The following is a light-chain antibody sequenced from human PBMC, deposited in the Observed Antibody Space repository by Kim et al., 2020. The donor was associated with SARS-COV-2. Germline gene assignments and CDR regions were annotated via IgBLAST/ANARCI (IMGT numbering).Light chain of an antibody. V-gene: IGKV3-20*01. J-gene: IGKJ2*01. CDR2: EAS. CDR1: QSVSSNY. Sequence: EIVLTQSPGTLSLSPGERATLFCRASQSVSSNYLAWFQQKPGQAPRLLIYEASNRSPGIPDRCSGSGSGTHFTLTISRVETEDSVIYYCQQYLRAPDNLAQGKKLEI. CDR3: QQYLRAPDN.